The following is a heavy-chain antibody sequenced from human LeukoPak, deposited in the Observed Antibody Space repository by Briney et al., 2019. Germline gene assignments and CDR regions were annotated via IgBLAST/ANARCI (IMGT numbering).Heavy chain of an antibody. CDR3: AKFIRRQQLVRGAFDI. CDR2: ISGSGGST. CDR1: GFTFSSYA. J-gene: IGHJ3*02. D-gene: IGHD6-13*01. V-gene: IGHV3-23*01. Sequence: GGSLRLSCAASGFTFSSYAMSWVRQAPGKGLEWVSAISGSGGSTYYADSVKGRFTISRDNSKNTLYLQMNSLRAEDTAVYYCAKFIRRQQLVRGAFDIWGQGTMVTVSS.